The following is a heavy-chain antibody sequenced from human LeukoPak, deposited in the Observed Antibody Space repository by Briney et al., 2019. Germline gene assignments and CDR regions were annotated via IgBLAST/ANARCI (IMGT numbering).Heavy chain of an antibody. CDR1: GFTFSNYA. V-gene: IGHV3-23*01. CDR2: ISGGGGNT. J-gene: IGHJ1*01. D-gene: IGHD3-22*01. CDR3: AKEPDYYDSSGDSGEYFQH. Sequence: GGSLRLSCAASGFTFSNYAMNWVRQAPGKGLEWVSSISGGGGNTYYADSVKGRFTISRDNSKNTLYLQINSLRAEDTAVYYCAKEPDYYDSSGDSGEYFQHWGQGTLVTVSS.